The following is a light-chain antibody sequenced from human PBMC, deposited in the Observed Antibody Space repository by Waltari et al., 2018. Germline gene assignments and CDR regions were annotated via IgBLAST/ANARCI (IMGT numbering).Light chain of an antibody. J-gene: IGKJ2*01. CDR2: GAS. CDR3: QQYNNWPPSYT. CDR1: QSVSSN. V-gene: IGKV3-15*01. Sequence: EIVMTQSPATLSVSPAERATPSFRASQSVSSNLAWYQQKPGQAPRLLLYGASTRATGIPARFSGSGSGTEFTLTISSLQSEDFAVYYCQQYNNWPPSYTFGQGTKLEIK.